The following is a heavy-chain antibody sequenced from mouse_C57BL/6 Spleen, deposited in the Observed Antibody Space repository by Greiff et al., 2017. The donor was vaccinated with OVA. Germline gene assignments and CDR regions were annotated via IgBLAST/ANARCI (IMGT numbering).Heavy chain of an antibody. J-gene: IGHJ4*01. Sequence: QVQLQQSGPELVKPGASVKISCKASGYAFSSSCMNWVKQRPGKGLEWIGRIYPGDGDTNYNGKFKGKTTLTADKSSSTAYMKLSSMTSEESAVYLGARTIYDGYYVSYAMDYWGQGTSVTVSS. CDR3: ARTIYDGYYVSYAMDY. CDR1: GYAFSSSC. V-gene: IGHV1-82*01. D-gene: IGHD2-3*01. CDR2: IYPGDGDT.